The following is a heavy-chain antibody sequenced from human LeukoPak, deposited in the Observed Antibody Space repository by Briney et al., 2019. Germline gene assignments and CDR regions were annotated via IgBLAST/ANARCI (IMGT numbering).Heavy chain of an antibody. D-gene: IGHD5-18*01. Sequence: GGSMRLSCAASGFTFGDYAMHWVRQAPGKGLEWVSLISGDGGSTYYADSVKGRFTLSRDNSKNSLYLQMNSLRTEDMALYYCAKDSGAGYSYGHIDYWGQGTLVTVSS. V-gene: IGHV3-43*02. CDR2: ISGDGGST. CDR3: AKDSGAGYSYGHIDY. J-gene: IGHJ4*02. CDR1: GFTFGDYA.